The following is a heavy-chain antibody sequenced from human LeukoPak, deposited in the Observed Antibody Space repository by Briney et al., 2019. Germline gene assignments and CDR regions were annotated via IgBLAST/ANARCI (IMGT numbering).Heavy chain of an antibody. D-gene: IGHD3-22*01. CDR2: IIPIFGTA. J-gene: IGHJ4*02. CDR1: GGTFSSYA. Sequence: SVKVSCKASGGTFSSYAISWVRQAPGQGLEWMGGIIPIFGTANYAQKFQGRVTITADESTSTAYMELSSLRSEDTAVYYCARALQYYSDSSGYLWDFDYWGQGTLVTVSS. CDR3: ARALQYYSDSSGYLWDFDY. V-gene: IGHV1-69*13.